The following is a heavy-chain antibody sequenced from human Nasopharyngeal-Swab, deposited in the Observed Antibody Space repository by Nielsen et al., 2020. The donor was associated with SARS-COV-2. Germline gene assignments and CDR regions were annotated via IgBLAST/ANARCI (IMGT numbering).Heavy chain of an antibody. D-gene: IGHD5-24*01. V-gene: IGHV1-69*13. Sequence: SVKVSCKASGGTFSSYAISWVRQAPGRGLEWMGGIIPIFGTANYAQKFQGRVTITADESTSTAYMELSSLRSEDTAVYYCASRGGRWLQPVGYGMDVWGQGTTVTVSS. J-gene: IGHJ6*02. CDR2: IIPIFGTA. CDR1: GGTFSSYA. CDR3: ASRGGRWLQPVGYGMDV.